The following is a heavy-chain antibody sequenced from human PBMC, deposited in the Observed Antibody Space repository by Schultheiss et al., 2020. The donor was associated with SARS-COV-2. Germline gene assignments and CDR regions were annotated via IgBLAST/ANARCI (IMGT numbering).Heavy chain of an antibody. CDR1: GFTFSSYA. J-gene: IGHJ4*02. Sequence: GGSLRLSCAASGFTFSSYAMSWVRQAPGKGLEWVAVIWYDGSNKYYADSVKGRFTISRDNSKNTLYLQMNSLRAEDTAVYYCARVPNYPGTVYFDYWGQGTLVTVSS. V-gene: IGHV3-33*08. CDR3: ARVPNYPGTVYFDY. CDR2: IWYDGSNK. D-gene: IGHD1-14*01.